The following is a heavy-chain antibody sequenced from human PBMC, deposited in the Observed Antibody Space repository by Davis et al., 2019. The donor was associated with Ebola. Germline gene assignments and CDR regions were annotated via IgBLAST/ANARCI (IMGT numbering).Heavy chain of an antibody. Sequence: MPSETLSLTCTVSGGSISSSSYYWGWIRQPPGKGLEWIGSIYYSGSTYYNPSLKSRVTISVDTSKNQFSLKLSSVTAADTAVYYCARHGILSGLPTFDPWGQGTLVTVSS. D-gene: IGHD3/OR15-3a*01. J-gene: IGHJ5*02. CDR1: GGSISSSSYY. V-gene: IGHV4-39*01. CDR3: ARHGILSGLPTFDP. CDR2: IYYSGST.